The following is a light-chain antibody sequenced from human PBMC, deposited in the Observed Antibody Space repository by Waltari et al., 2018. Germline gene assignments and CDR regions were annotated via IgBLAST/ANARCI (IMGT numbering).Light chain of an antibody. J-gene: IGKJ2*01. V-gene: IGKV1-39*01. CDR2: GAS. CDR1: QSISWF. CDR3: QQHDSLPPT. Sequence: DIQMTQSPSSLSASVGDSVTFICRASQSISWFLNWYQQKPGMAPKLLIHGASNLQSGVPSRFSGSGSGTDFTLTINSLQPADFATYYCQQHDSLPPTFGQGTKLEIK.